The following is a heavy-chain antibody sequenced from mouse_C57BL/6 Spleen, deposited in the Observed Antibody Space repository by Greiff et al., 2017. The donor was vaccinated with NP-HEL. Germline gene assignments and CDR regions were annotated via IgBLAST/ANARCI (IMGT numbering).Heavy chain of an antibody. J-gene: IGHJ1*03. D-gene: IGHD1-1*01. CDR3: ARWDYYGSSYRQYFDV. CDR1: GYAFSSSW. CDR2: IYPGDGDT. Sequence: QVQLQQSGPELVKPGASVKISCKASGYAFSSSWMNWVKQRPGKGLEWIGRIYPGDGDTNYNGKFKGKATLTADKSSSTAYMQLSSLTSEDSAVYFCARWDYYGSSYRQYFDVWGTGTTVTVSS. V-gene: IGHV1-82*01.